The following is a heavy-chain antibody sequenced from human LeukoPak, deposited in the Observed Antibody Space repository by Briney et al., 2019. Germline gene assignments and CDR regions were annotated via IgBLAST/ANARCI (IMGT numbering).Heavy chain of an antibody. D-gene: IGHD3-22*01. V-gene: IGHV3-23*01. CDR1: GFTFTNYA. CDR2: ITGSGGWA. CDR3: ARHYDRPTDY. J-gene: IGHJ4*02. Sequence: GGSLKLSCEASGFTFTNYAMAWVRQGPGKGPEWVSGITGSGGWAGYADPVRGRFTISRDNAKNSLYLKMNSLRAEDTAVYYCARHYDRPTDYWGQGTLVTVSS.